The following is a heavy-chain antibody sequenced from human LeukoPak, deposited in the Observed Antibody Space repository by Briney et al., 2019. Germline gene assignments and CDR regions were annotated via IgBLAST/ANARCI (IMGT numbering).Heavy chain of an antibody. CDR1: TFTFRNYW. CDR2: IKHDGSEK. CDR3: ARYCSSASCNDAFDM. V-gene: IGHV3-7*01. J-gene: IGHJ3*02. Sequence: GGSLRLSCAASTFTFRNYWMSWVRQAPGKGLEWVANIKHDGSEKYYVDSVKGRFTISRDNAKNSLYLQVNSLRAEDTAVYYCARYCSSASCNDAFDMWGQGRMVTVSS. D-gene: IGHD2-2*01.